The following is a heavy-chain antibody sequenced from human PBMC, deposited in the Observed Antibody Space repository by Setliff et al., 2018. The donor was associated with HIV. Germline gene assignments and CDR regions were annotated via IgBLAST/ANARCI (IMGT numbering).Heavy chain of an antibody. V-gene: IGHV4-34*10. CDR3: AKYAYSEEVGVSWFDP. Sequence: SQTLSLTCAVHGGSFSDYYWTWIRQPPGKGLEWIGEIKHSGSTNYNPSLKSRVTISVDTAKNQLYLKLSSVTAADTAVYYCAKYAYSEEVGVSWFDPWGPGILVTVSS. D-gene: IGHD2-8*01. J-gene: IGHJ5*02. CDR1: GGSFSDYY. CDR2: IKHSGST.